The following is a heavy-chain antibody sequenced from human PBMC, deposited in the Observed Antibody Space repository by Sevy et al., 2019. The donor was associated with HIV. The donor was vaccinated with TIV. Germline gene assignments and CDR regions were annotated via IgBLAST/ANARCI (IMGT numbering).Heavy chain of an antibody. V-gene: IGHV3-23*01. Sequence: EGSLRLSCAASGFTFSSYAMSWVRQAPGKELEWVSAIRGSGGSTHYADSVKGRFTISRDNSKNTLYLQMNSLRAEDTAVYYCAKERQWELLGAFDFWGQGTMVTVSS. CDR1: GFTFSSYA. J-gene: IGHJ3*01. CDR2: IRGSGGST. CDR3: AKERQWELLGAFDF. D-gene: IGHD1-26*01.